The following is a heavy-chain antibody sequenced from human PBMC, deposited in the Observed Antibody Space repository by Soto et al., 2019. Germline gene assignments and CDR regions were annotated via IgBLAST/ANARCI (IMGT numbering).Heavy chain of an antibody. Sequence: QVQLQESGPGLVKPSETLSLTCTVSGGSISSYYWSWIRQPAGKGVEWIGRIYTSGSTNYNPSLKSRVTMSVDTSKNQFSLKLSSVTAADTPVYYCARAPSSSSWYGGWYFDLWGRGTLVTVSS. D-gene: IGHD6-13*01. J-gene: IGHJ2*01. CDR2: IYTSGST. CDR1: GGSISSYY. V-gene: IGHV4-4*07. CDR3: ARAPSSSSWYGGWYFDL.